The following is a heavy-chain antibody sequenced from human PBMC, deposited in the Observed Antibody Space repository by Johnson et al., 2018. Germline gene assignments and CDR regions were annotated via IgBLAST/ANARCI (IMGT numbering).Heavy chain of an antibody. J-gene: IGHJ4*02. CDR2: ITSSGTYL. CDR3: AATSYYGRVY. Sequence: VQLVESGGGLVKPGGSLRLSCAASGFNSNTYGMSWVRQAPGKGLEWVSSITSSGTYLYYADSMRGRVTISRDNAKNSLYLQMNSLRAEETAVYYGAATSYYGRVYWGQGTLVTVSS. CDR1: GFNSNTYG. D-gene: IGHD3-10*01. V-gene: IGHV3-21*04.